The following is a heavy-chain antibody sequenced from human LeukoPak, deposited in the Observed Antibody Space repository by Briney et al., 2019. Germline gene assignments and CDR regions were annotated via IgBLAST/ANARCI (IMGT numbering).Heavy chain of an antibody. V-gene: IGHV3-74*01. CDR2: INSDGSST. CDR3: TRVQAGRSGLMDV. J-gene: IGHJ6*02. D-gene: IGHD2-8*02. Sequence: GGSLRPSCVASGFTFSRHWMHWVRQAPGKGLVWVSRINSDGSSTNYGDSVKGRFTISRDNAKNTLYLQMTSLRAEDTALYYCTRVQAGRSGLMDVWGRGTTVTVS. CDR1: GFTFSRHW.